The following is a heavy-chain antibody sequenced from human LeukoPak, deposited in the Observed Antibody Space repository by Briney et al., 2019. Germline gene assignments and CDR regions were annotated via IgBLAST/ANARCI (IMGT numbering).Heavy chain of an antibody. CDR1: GFTFDDYA. V-gene: IGHV3-9*01. CDR2: ISWDSGSI. J-gene: IGHJ5*02. CDR3: AKDTGHSSGWYNWFDP. D-gene: IGHD6-19*01. Sequence: GGSLRLSCAASGFTFDDYAMHWVRQAPGKGLEWVSGISWDSGSIGYADSVKGRFTISRDNAKNSLYLQMNSLRAEDTALYYCAKDTGHSSGWYNWFDPWGQGTLVTVSS.